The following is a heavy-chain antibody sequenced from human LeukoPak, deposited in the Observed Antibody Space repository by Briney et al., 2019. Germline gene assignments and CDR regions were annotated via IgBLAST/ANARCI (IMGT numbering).Heavy chain of an antibody. J-gene: IGHJ4*02. CDR3: AMSYYDILTGF. CDR1: GGTFSSYA. D-gene: IGHD3-9*01. CDR2: IIPIFGTA. Sequence: SVKVSCKASGGTFSSYAISWVRQAPGQGLEWMGGIIPIFGTANYAQKFQGRVTIIADESTSTAYMELSSLRSEDTAVYYCAMSYYDILTGFWGQGTLVTVSS. V-gene: IGHV1-69*13.